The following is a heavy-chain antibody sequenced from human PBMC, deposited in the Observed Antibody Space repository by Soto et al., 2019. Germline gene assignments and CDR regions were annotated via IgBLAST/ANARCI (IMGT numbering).Heavy chain of an antibody. CDR3: ARHRTSKYYDFWSGSKTNWFDP. V-gene: IGHV4-39*01. CDR1: GGSSSSSSYY. D-gene: IGHD3-3*01. Sequence: SETLSLTCTVSGGSSSSSSYYWGWIRQPPGKGLEWIGSIYYSRSTYYNPSLKSRVTISVDTSKNQFSLKLSSVTAADTAVYYCARHRTSKYYDFWSGSKTNWFDPWGQGTLVTVSS. CDR2: IYYSRST. J-gene: IGHJ5*02.